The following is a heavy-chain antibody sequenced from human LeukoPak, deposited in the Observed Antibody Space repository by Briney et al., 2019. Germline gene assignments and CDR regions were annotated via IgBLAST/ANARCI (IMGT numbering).Heavy chain of an antibody. CDR3: AKVGGGYYFDY. CDR2: IYSGGST. J-gene: IGHJ4*02. D-gene: IGHD3-16*01. V-gene: IGHV3-53*01. Sequence: GGSLRLSCAASGFTLSSYWMHWVRQVPGKGLEWVSVIYSGGSTYYADSVKGRFTISRDNSKNTLYLQMNSLRAEDTAVYYCAKVGGGYYFDYWGQGTLVTVSS. CDR1: GFTLSSYW.